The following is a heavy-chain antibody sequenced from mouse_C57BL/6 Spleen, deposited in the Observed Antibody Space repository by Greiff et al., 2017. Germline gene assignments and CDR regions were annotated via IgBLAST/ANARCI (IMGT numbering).Heavy chain of an antibody. Sequence: VQLQQSGAELVRPGASVTLSCKASGYTFTDYEMHWVKQTPVHGLEWIGAIDPETGGTAYNQKFKGKAILTADKSSSTAYMELRSLTSEDSAVYYCTRGYYYAIDYWGQGTSVTVSS. CDR3: TRGYYYAIDY. CDR1: GYTFTDYE. V-gene: IGHV1-15*01. J-gene: IGHJ4*01. CDR2: IDPETGGT.